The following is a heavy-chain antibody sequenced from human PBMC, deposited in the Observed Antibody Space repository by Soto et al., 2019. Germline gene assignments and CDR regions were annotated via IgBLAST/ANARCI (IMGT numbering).Heavy chain of an antibody. CDR2: INSDSSIK. Sequence: VGSLRLSCVASVFTFSDYYMICIRQSPGKGLEWVSDINSDSSIKNYADSVKGRFTISRDNAKNSLYLQMNSLRAEDTAVYYCARGAERELLRWFHAWAQATLVTLSS. CDR1: VFTFSDYY. CDR3: ARGAERELLRWFHA. D-gene: IGHD1-26*01. J-gene: IGHJ5*02. V-gene: IGHV3-11*06.